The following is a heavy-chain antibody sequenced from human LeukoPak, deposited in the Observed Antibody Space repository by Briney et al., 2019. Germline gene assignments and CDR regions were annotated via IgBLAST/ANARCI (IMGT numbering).Heavy chain of an antibody. J-gene: IGHJ5*02. D-gene: IGHD6-19*01. CDR3: ARAHSSGWPHMFDP. CDR2: IYYSGST. V-gene: IGHV4-59*01. Sequence: SETLSLTCIVSGGSISTYSWTWIRQPPGKGLEWIGNIYYSGSTNYNPSLKSRVTISIDTSKNQFSLKVSSVTAADTAVYYCARAHSSGWPHMFDPWGQGTLVTVSS. CDR1: GGSISTYS.